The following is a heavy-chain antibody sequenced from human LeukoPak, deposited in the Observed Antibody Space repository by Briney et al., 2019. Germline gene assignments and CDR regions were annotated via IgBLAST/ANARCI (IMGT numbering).Heavy chain of an antibody. V-gene: IGHV4-4*07. CDR2: IYTSGST. Sequence: PSATLSLTCTVSGGSISSYYWSWIRQPAGKGLEWIGRIYTSGSTNYNPSLKSRVTMSVDTSKNQFSLKLSSVTAADTAVYYCARGWTVTNVDWFDPWGQGTLVTVSS. CDR1: GGSISSYY. CDR3: ARGWTVTNVDWFDP. J-gene: IGHJ5*02. D-gene: IGHD4-17*01.